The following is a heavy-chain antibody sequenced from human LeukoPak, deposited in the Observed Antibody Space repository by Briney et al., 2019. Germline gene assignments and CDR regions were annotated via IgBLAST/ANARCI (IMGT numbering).Heavy chain of an antibody. D-gene: IGHD4-23*01. CDR2: ISGSGGST. CDR1: GFTFSSYA. CDR3: ALRSHDYGGTLRHDY. J-gene: IGHJ4*02. V-gene: IGHV3-23*01. Sequence: PGGSLRLSCAASGFTFSSYAMSWVRQAPGKGLEWVSAISGSGGSTYYADSVKGRFTISRDNSKNTLYLQMNSLRAEDTAVYYCALRSHDYGGTLRHDYWGRGTLVTVSS.